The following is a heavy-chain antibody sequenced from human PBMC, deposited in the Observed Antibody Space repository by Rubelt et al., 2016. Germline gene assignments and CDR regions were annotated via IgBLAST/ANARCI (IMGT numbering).Heavy chain of an antibody. CDR3: ASSLPTLFGLAARDCYYFYGLDV. CDR1: GGTFSSYA. CDR2: IIPILGIA. J-gene: IGHJ6*02. Sequence: QVQLVQSGAEVKKPGSSAKVSCKASGGTFSSYAISWVRQAPGQGLEWMGRIIPILGIANYAQKFQGRVTLTADKSTGTASMQLSCLGSEHTALYYCASSLPTLFGLAARDCYYFYGLDVWGQGTTVTVSS. V-gene: IGHV1-69*04. D-gene: IGHD3/OR15-3a*01.